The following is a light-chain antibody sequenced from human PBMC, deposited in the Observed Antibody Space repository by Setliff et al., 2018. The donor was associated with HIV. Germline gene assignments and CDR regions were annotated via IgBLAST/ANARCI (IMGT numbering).Light chain of an antibody. CDR3: SSWTGSSTLM. CDR1: SSDVGSYNL. CDR2: DVT. Sequence: QSALAQPASVSGSPGQSITISCTGTSSDVGSYNLVSWYQQHPGKAPKLIIYDVTNRPSGVSDRFSASKSGNTASLTISGLQADDEADYYCSSWTGSSTLMFGTGTKVTVL. J-gene: IGLJ1*01. V-gene: IGLV2-14*02.